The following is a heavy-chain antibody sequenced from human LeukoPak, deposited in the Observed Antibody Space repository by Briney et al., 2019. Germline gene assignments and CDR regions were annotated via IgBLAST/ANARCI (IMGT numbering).Heavy chain of an antibody. CDR1: GFTFSSYS. Sequence: GGSLRLSCAASGFTFSSYSMNWVRQAPGKGLEWVSYISSSSTIYYADSVKGRFTISRDNAKNSLYLQMNSLRAEDTAVYYCARDSYGSGSYYRIDYWGQGTLVTVSS. D-gene: IGHD3-10*01. V-gene: IGHV3-48*04. CDR3: ARDSYGSGSYYRIDY. CDR2: ISSSSTI. J-gene: IGHJ4*02.